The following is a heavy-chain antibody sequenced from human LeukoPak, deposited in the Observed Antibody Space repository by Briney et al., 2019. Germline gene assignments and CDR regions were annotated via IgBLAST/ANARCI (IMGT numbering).Heavy chain of an antibody. CDR1: GFTFSSFA. Sequence: GGSLRLSCAASGFTFSSFAMTWVRQAPGKGLEWVSGFDGNGPNTYYADSVKGRWTISRDNSRNTLYLEMNSLRPEDTAIYYCSKPRTTGLGWAQFDYWGQGSLVTVSS. V-gene: IGHV3-23*01. CDR3: SKPRTTGLGWAQFDY. D-gene: IGHD2-8*02. CDR2: FDGNGPNT. J-gene: IGHJ4*02.